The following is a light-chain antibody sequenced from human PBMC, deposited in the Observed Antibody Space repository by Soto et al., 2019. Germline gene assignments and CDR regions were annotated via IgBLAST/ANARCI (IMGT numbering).Light chain of an antibody. CDR3: GSYTGSINYV. CDR1: TSDVGGYNY. Sequence: QSVLAQPASVSGSLGQSITISCTGTTSDVGGYNYVSWYQQHPGKAPILMIYEVTNRPSGVSNRFSGSKPGNTASLTISGLQVEDEAEYYCGSYTGSINYVFGTGTKVTVL. J-gene: IGLJ1*01. CDR2: EVT. V-gene: IGLV2-14*01.